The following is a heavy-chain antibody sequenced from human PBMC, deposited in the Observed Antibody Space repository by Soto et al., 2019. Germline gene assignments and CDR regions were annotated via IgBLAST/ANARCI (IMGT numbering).Heavy chain of an antibody. CDR2: SIPIFGTA. J-gene: IGHJ6*02. CDR3: ERGRGYSGDDHYYYFDMDV. D-gene: IGHD5-12*01. Sequence: SVKVSCKASGGTFNNYPITWVRQAPGEGLEWMGGSIPIFGTANYAQNFQGRVTISVDESTSTAYMELSSLRSEDTAVYYCERGRGYSGDDHYYYFDMDVWGQGTTVTVSS. V-gene: IGHV1-69*13. CDR1: GGTFNNYP.